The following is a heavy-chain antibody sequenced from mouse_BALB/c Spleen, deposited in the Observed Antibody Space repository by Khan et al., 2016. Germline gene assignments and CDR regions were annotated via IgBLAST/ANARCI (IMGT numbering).Heavy chain of an antibody. CDR1: GFNIKDTY. CDR2: IDPANGNT. Sequence: IQLVQSGAELVKPGASVKLSCTASGFNIKDTYMHWVKQRPEQGLEWIGRIDPANGNTKYDPKFQGKATITADTSSNTAYLQLSSLTSEDTAVYYCAQIYDGYYGFAYWGQGTLVTVSA. CDR3: AQIYDGYYGFAY. J-gene: IGHJ3*01. D-gene: IGHD2-3*01. V-gene: IGHV14-3*02.